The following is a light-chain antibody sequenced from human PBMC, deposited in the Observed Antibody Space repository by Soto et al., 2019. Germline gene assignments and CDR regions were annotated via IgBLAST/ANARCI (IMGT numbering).Light chain of an antibody. V-gene: IGKV3-20*01. CDR3: QQYGGSPYT. CDR2: GAS. J-gene: IGKJ2*01. Sequence: VLPQPPGTLALSPGARATLSCRATQSVSNGYLAWYQQKPGQPPRLLIYGASPRATAIPDWFNGSGSGTDFTLTISRLEPEDFSVYFCQQYGGSPYTFGPGTKLEIK. CDR1: QSVSNGY.